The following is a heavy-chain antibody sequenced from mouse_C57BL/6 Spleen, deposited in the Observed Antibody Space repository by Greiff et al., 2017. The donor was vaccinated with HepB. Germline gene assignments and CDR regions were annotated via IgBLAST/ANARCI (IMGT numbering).Heavy chain of an antibody. CDR3: ARKLTGTRNAMDY. CDR1: GFTFSDYG. J-gene: IGHJ4*01. Sequence: EVQWVESGGGLVKPGGSLKLSCAASGFTFSDYGMHWVRQAPEKGLEWVAYISSGSSTIYYADTVKGRFTISRDNAKNTLFLQMTSLRSEDTAMYYCARKLTGTRNAMDYWGQGTSVTVSS. V-gene: IGHV5-17*01. D-gene: IGHD4-1*01. CDR2: ISSGSSTI.